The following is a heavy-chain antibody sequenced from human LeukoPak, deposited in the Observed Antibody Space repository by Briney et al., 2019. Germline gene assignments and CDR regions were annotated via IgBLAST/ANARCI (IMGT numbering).Heavy chain of an antibody. D-gene: IGHD3-10*01. CDR3: ARDLIHGSGSYYDTDYDY. J-gene: IGHJ4*02. CDR2: ISSSGSTI. Sequence: KPGGSLRLSCAASGFTFSDYYMSWIRQAPGKGLEWVSYISSSGSTIYYADSVKGRFTISRDNAKNSLYLQMNSLRAEDTAVYYCARDLIHGSGSYYDTDYDYWGQGTLVTVSS. V-gene: IGHV3-11*01. CDR1: GFTFSDYY.